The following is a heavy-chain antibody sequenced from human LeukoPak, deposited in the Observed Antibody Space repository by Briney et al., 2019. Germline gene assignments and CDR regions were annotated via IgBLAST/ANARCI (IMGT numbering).Heavy chain of an antibody. CDR2: IIPIFGTA. Sequence: GASVKVSCKASGGTFSSYAISWVRQAPGQGLEWMGGIIPIFGTANYAQKFQGRVTITADESTSTAYMELSSLRSEDTAVYYCAREGDGDSSSGFDYWGQGTLVTVSS. V-gene: IGHV1-69*13. CDR1: GGTFSSYA. CDR3: AREGDGDSSSGFDY. J-gene: IGHJ4*02. D-gene: IGHD6-6*01.